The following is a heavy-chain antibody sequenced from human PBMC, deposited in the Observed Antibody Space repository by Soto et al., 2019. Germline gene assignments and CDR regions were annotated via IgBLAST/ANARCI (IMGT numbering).Heavy chain of an antibody. D-gene: IGHD1-26*01. CDR1: GYSFTSYW. CDR2: IYPGDSDT. Sequence: GESLKISCKGSGYSFTSYWIGWVRQMPGKGLEWMGIIYPGDSDTRYSPSFQGQVTISADKSISTAYLQWSSLKASDTAMYYCARRFRGIVGATVGYYFDYWGQGTLVTVSS. CDR3: ARRFRGIVGATVGYYFDY. J-gene: IGHJ4*02. V-gene: IGHV5-51*01.